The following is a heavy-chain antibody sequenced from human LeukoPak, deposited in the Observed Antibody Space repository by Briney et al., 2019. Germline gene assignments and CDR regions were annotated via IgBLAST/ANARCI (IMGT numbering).Heavy chain of an antibody. J-gene: IGHJ4*02. CDR2: IYGSGNT. Sequence: SETLSLTCSVSGGSISGWYWSWIRQPPGKGLEWIGYIYGSGNTNYNPSLKSRVTMSIDTSKNQFSLKLTSVTAADTATYYCARETSLPGFASGLGFNYWGQGILVTVSS. D-gene: IGHD6-19*01. V-gene: IGHV4-59*01. CDR3: ARETSLPGFASGLGFNY. CDR1: GGSISGWY.